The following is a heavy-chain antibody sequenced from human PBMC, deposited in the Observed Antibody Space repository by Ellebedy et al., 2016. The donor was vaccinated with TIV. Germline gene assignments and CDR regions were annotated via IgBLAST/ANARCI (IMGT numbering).Heavy chain of an antibody. CDR3: AKTWNFDYMDV. D-gene: IGHD1-7*01. CDR2: ISYDGSNK. J-gene: IGHJ6*03. V-gene: IGHV3-30*18. CDR1: GFTFSSYG. Sequence: GGSLRLXXAASGFTFSSYGMHWVRQAPGKGLEWVAVISYDGSNKYYADSVKGRFTISRDNSKNTLYLQMNSLRAEDTAVYYCAKTWNFDYMDVWGKGTTVTVSS.